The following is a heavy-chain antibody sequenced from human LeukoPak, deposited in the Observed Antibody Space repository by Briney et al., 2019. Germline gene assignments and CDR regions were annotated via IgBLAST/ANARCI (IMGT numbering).Heavy chain of an antibody. Sequence: GGSLRLSCAASGFTLSTYAMSWVRQTPGKGLEWVAATSSSDAGTYYADSVKGRFTISRDNSKNTLYLQMNSLRAEDTAVYYCAKDYYDSSGYPPYYFDYWGQGTLVTVSS. V-gene: IGHV3-23*01. D-gene: IGHD3-22*01. CDR3: AKDYYDSSGYPPYYFDY. J-gene: IGHJ4*02. CDR1: GFTLSTYA. CDR2: TSSSDAGT.